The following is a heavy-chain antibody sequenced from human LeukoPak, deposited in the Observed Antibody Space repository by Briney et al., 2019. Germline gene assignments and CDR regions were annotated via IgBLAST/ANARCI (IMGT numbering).Heavy chain of an antibody. CDR3: ATTHYDFWSGYYQAMYGMDV. J-gene: IGHJ6*02. V-gene: IGHV3-7*03. Sequence: PGGSLRLSCAASGFTFSTYWMSWVRQAPGKGLEWVATLNLDGSDKYYVDSVKGRFTVSRDNAKNSLNLQMSSLRSEDTAVYYCATTHYDFWSGYYQAMYGMDVWGQGTTVTVSS. CDR2: LNLDGSDK. D-gene: IGHD3-3*01. CDR1: GFTFSTYW.